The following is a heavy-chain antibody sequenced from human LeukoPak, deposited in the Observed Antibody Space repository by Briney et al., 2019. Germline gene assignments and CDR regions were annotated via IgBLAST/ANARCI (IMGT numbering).Heavy chain of an antibody. J-gene: IGHJ5*02. CDR2: INSDGSST. Sequence: GGSLRLSCAASGFTFSNNWMHWVRQAPGKGLVWVSRINSDGSSTSYADSVKGRFTISRDNAKNSLYLQMNSLRSEDTAVYYCAREGRYSYDTWGQGTLVTVSS. CDR1: GFTFSNNW. D-gene: IGHD5-18*01. CDR3: AREGRYSYDT. V-gene: IGHV3-74*01.